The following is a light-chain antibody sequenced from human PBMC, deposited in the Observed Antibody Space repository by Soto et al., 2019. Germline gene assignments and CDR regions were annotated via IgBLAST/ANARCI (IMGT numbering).Light chain of an antibody. CDR1: QSISSY. CDR2: AAS. V-gene: IGKV1-39*01. CDR3: HQSYSTPPVT. Sequence: DIQMTQSPSSLSASVGDRVTITCRASQSISSYLNWYQQKPGKAPKLLIYAASSLQSGVPSRLSGSGSGTDFTLTISSLQPEDFATYYCHQSYSTPPVTFGQGTRLQIK. J-gene: IGKJ5*01.